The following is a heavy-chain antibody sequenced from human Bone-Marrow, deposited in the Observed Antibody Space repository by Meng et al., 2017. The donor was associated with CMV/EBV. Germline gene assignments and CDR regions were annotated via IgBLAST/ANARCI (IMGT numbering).Heavy chain of an antibody. CDR3: ARFSGLAARQFYRGVDV. CDR2: IYPGDSDT. J-gene: IGHJ6*02. Sequence: GESLKISCQGSGDTFSHYWIGWVRQMPGKGLEWMGIIYPGDSDTRYSPSFQGQVTISADKSITTAYLQWNSLKASDTAMYYCARFSGLAARQFYRGVDVWGQGTTVTFSS. D-gene: IGHD6-6*01. CDR1: GDTFSHYW. V-gene: IGHV5-51*01.